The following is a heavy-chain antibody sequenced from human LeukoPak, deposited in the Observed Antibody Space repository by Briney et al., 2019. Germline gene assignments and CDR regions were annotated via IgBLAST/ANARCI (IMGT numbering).Heavy chain of an antibody. CDR1: GFTFSSYA. CDR3: ASLAYCGGDCYSQSVFDY. Sequence: RPGGSLRLSCAASGFTFSSYAMHWVRQAPGKGLEWVAVISYDGSNKYYADSVKGRFTISRDNSKNTLYLQMNSLRAEDTAVYYCASLAYCGGDCYSQSVFDYWGQGTLVTVSS. J-gene: IGHJ4*02. V-gene: IGHV3-30-3*01. D-gene: IGHD2-21*02. CDR2: ISYDGSNK.